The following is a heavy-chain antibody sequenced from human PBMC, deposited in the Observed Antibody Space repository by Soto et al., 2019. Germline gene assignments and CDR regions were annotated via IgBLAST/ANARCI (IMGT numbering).Heavy chain of an antibody. CDR1: GYTFTSYA. Sequence: QVQLVQSGAEEKKPGASVKVSCKASGYTFTSYAMHWVRQAPGQRLEWMGWINAGNGTTKYSQKFQGRVTITRDTSASTAYMELSSLRSEDTAVYYCARCLPLAADYWGQGTLVTVSS. J-gene: IGHJ4*02. CDR2: INAGNGTT. CDR3: ARCLPLAADY. V-gene: IGHV1-3*05.